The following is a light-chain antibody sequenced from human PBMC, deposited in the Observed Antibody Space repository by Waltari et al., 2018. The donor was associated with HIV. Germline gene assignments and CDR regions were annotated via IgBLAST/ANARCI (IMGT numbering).Light chain of an antibody. V-gene: IGLV1-47*01. Sequence: QSVLTQPPSASKTPGQRVLMSCSGTDSNVGNNFVSCFQQVPGGAPKLVIYRNARRPSGVPDRFSAAKSGSSASLAISGLQSDDEADYFCASWDDRLSHWVFGGGTKLTV. CDR3: ASWDDRLSHWV. J-gene: IGLJ3*02. CDR2: RNA. CDR1: DSNVGNNF.